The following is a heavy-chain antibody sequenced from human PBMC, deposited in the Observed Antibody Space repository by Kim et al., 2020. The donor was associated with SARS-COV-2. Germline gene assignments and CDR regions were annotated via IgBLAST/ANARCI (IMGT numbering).Heavy chain of an antibody. CDR2: IYTSGST. J-gene: IGHJ5*02. CDR3: ARDRDYYDSSGYYYFLNWFDP. V-gene: IGHV4-4*07. CDR1: GGSISSYY. Sequence: SETLSLTCTVSGGSISSYYWSWIRQPAGKGLEWIGRIYTSGSTNYNPSLKSRVTMSVDTSKNQFSLKLSSVTAADTAVYYCARDRDYYDSSGYYYFLNWFDPWGQGTLVTVSS. D-gene: IGHD3-22*01.